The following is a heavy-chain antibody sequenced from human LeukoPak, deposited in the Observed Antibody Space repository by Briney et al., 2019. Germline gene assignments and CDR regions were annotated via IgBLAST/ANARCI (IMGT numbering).Heavy chain of an antibody. D-gene: IGHD1-26*01. CDR3: AKGGGSYAGDYYYYMDV. J-gene: IGHJ6*03. Sequence: SETLSLTCTVSGGSITSQYWSWIRQPPGKGLEWIGYIYDSVSTNYNPTLKSRVTISVDTSKHQYSLKLSSVTAADTAVYYCAKGGGSYAGDYYYYMDVWGKGTTVTISS. V-gene: IGHV4-59*11. CDR2: IYDSVST. CDR1: GGSITSQY.